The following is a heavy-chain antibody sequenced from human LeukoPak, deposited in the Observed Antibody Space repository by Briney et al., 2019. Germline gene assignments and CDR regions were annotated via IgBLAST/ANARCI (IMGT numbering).Heavy chain of an antibody. J-gene: IGHJ4*02. Sequence: ASVKVSCKASGYTFTSYGISWVRQAPGQGLEWMGWISAYNGNTSYAQKFQGRVTMTRDTSTSTVYMELGSLRSEDTAVYYCARGGRITMVRGTPGPFDYWGQGTLVTVSS. CDR3: ARGGRITMVRGTPGPFDY. D-gene: IGHD3-10*01. CDR1: GYTFTSYG. V-gene: IGHV1-18*01. CDR2: ISAYNGNT.